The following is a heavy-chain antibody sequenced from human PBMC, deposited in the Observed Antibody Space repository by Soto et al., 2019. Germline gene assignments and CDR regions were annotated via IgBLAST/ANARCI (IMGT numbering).Heavy chain of an antibody. CDR3: ARLPGYDSSGSLDY. CDR2: IYYSGST. V-gene: IGHV4-39*01. CDR1: GGSISSSSYY. D-gene: IGHD3-22*01. Sequence: SLTCTVSGGSISSSSYYWGWIRQPPGKGLEWIGSIYYSGSTYYNPSLKSRVTISVDTSKNQFSLKLSSVTAADTAVYYCARLPGYDSSGSLDYWGQGTLVTVSS. J-gene: IGHJ4*02.